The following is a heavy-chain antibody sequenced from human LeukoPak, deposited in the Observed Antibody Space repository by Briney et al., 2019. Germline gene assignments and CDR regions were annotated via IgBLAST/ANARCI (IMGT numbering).Heavy chain of an antibody. V-gene: IGHV3-11*01. Sequence: TPGGSLRPSCAASGFTFSDYYMSWIRQPPGKGLEWVSYISSSGTTIYYADSVRGRFTVSRDNAKNSLYLQMDSLSAEDTAVYYCASFRGVNRWGQGTLVTVSS. CDR3: ASFRGVNR. D-gene: IGHD3-10*01. J-gene: IGHJ4*02. CDR2: ISSSGTTI. CDR1: GFTFSDYY.